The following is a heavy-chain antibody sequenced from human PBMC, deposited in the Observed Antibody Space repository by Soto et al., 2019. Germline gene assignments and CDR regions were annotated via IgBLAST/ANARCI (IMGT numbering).Heavy chain of an antibody. CDR2: ISSSGSTI. D-gene: IGHD2-15*01. J-gene: IGHJ3*02. V-gene: IGHV3-11*01. Sequence: ESGGGLVKPGGSLRLSCAASGFTFSDYYMSWIRQAPGKGLEWVSYISSSGSTIYYADSVKGRFTISRDNAKNSLYLQMNSLRAEDTAVYYCARVTVVVVAATLSDAFDIWGQGTMVTVSS. CDR3: ARVTVVVVAATLSDAFDI. CDR1: GFTFSDYY.